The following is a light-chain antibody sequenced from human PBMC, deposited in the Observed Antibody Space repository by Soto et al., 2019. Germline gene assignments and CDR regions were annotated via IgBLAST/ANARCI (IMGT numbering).Light chain of an antibody. Sequence: EIVLTQSPGTLSLSAGERLTLSCRASQTVSSSYLAWYQQKPGQAPRRLVYGASSRATGIPDRFSGSGSGTDFTLTISRLEPEDFAVYYCQQYGSSPFTFGPGTKVNIK. J-gene: IGKJ3*01. CDR3: QQYGSSPFT. CDR2: GAS. V-gene: IGKV3-20*01. CDR1: QTVSSSY.